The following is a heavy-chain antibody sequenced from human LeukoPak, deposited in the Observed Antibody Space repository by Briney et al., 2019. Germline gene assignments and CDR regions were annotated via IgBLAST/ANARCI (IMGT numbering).Heavy chain of an antibody. J-gene: IGHJ5*02. CDR1: GGPISNYH. Sequence: SETLSLTCTVSGGPISNYHWSWLRQSPGKGLEGIGSIYFIGSADYNPSLKSRVTMSVDTSENQLSLKLSSLTAADTAIYYCAEMGRSWSPGVPRGPGTLVTVSS. V-gene: IGHV4-59*01. CDR2: IYFIGSA. D-gene: IGHD6-13*01. CDR3: AEMGRSWSPGVP.